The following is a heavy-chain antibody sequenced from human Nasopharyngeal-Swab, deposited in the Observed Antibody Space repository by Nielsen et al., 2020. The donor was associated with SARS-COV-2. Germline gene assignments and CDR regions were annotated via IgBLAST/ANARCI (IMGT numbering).Heavy chain of an antibody. J-gene: IGHJ4*02. CDR3: ARERRDGYNSVCYFDY. V-gene: IGHV4-59*01. D-gene: IGHD5-24*01. CDR2: IYYSGST. Sequence: PVVRLEWIGYIYYSGSTNYNPSLKSRVTISVDTSKNQFSLKLSSVTAADTAVYYCARERRDGYNSVCYFDYWGQGTLVTVSS.